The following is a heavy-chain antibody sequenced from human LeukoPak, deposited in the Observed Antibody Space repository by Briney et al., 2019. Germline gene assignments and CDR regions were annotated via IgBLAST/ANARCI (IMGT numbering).Heavy chain of an antibody. CDR2: IKQDGSEK. J-gene: IGHJ4*02. CDR1: GFTFRSYW. CDR3: ASGLELDY. V-gene: IGHV3-7*03. Sequence: GGSLRLSCAASGFTFRSYWMRWVRQAPGKGLEWVANIKQDGSEKNYVDSVKGRFTISRDNAKNSLYLQMNSLRAENTAVYYCASGLELDYWGQGTLVTVSS.